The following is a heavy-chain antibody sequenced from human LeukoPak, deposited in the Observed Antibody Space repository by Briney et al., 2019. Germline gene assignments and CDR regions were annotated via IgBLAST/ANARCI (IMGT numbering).Heavy chain of an antibody. D-gene: IGHD6-6*01. Sequence: KTSGTLSLTCAVYGGSFSGYYWNWIRQPPGKGLEWIGEINHSGSTNYNPSLKSRVTISVDTSKNQFSLKLSSVTAADTAVYYCARGGQLSLFRWGQGTLVTVSS. CDR1: GGSFSGYY. CDR2: INHSGST. V-gene: IGHV4-34*01. CDR3: ARGGQLSLFR. J-gene: IGHJ4*02.